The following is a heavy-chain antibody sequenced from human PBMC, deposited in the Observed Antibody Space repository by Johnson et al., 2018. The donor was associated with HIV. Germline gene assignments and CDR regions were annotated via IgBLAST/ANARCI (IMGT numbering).Heavy chain of an antibody. J-gene: IGHJ3*02. V-gene: IGHV3-13*01. CDR1: GFTFSSFA. CDR3: ARVTAHYYDSSGYVDAFDI. D-gene: IGHD3-22*01. CDR2: IGTAGDT. Sequence: MLLVESGGGLVQPGRSLRLSCAASGFTFSSFAMHWVRQGTGKGLEWVSAIGTAGDTYYPGSVKGRFTISRENANNSLYLQMNSLRAEDTALYYCARVTAHYYDSSGYVDAFDIWGQGTMVTVSS.